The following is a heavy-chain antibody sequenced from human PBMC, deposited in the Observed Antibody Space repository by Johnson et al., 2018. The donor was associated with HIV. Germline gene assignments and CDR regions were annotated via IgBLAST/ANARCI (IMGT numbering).Heavy chain of an antibody. Sequence: QVQLVESGGGVVQPGRSLRLSCAASGFTFSSYAMHWVRQAPGKGLEWVAIIYYDGTNKYYADSVKGRFTISRDNSKNTLYLQMTSLRSEDTAVYYCVRGRDSTGDGVAFDIWGQGTMVTVSS. CDR1: GFTFSSYA. CDR3: VRGRDSTGDGVAFDI. D-gene: IGHD7-27*01. J-gene: IGHJ3*02. CDR2: IYYDGTNK. V-gene: IGHV3-30*03.